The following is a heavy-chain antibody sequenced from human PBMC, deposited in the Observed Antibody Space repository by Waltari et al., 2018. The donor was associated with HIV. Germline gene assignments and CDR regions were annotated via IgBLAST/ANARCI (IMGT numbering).Heavy chain of an antibody. CDR3: ARRSWDL. J-gene: IGHJ5*02. V-gene: IGHV1-2*02. Sequence: QVQLVQSGAEVKKPGASVKVSCKASGYTVTDYYVHWVRQAPGQRLEWMGWINPKSGGRKFAQKFQGRVTMTLDTSITTAYMELHRLRSDDTAVYYCARRSWDLWGQGTLLTVSS. CDR1: GYTVTDYY. CDR2: INPKSGGR.